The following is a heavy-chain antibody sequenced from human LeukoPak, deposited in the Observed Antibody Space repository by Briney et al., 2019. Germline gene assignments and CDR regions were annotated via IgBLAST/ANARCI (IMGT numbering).Heavy chain of an antibody. CDR1: GFTFSSYW. J-gene: IGHJ4*02. V-gene: IGHV3-74*01. D-gene: IGHD2-2*02. CDR2: INSDGSST. CDR3: ARGYFSSTSCYKYYFDS. Sequence: GGSLRLSCAASGFTFSSYWMHWVRQAPGKGLVWVSRINSDGSSTSYADSVKGRFTISRDNAKNTLYLQMNSLRAEDTAVYYCARGYFSSTSCYKYYFDSWAQGTLVTFSS.